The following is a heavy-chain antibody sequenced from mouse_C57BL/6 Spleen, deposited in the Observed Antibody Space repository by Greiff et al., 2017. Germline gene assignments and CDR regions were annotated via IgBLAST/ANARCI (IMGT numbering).Heavy chain of an antibody. CDR3: ARWDYYGSSFDY. CDR2: IYPGDGDT. Sequence: QVQLQQSGPELVKPGASVKISCKASGYAFSSSWMNWVKQRPGKGLEWIGRIYPGDGDTNYNGKFKGKATLTADKSSSTASMQISSLTSEDSAVYFCARWDYYGSSFDYWGQGTTLTVSS. V-gene: IGHV1-82*01. D-gene: IGHD1-1*01. CDR1: GYAFSSSW. J-gene: IGHJ2*01.